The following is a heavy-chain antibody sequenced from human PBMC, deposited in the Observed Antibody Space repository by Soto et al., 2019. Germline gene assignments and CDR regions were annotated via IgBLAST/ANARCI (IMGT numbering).Heavy chain of an antibody. CDR3: TSQDATERNFVPS. D-gene: IGHD1-7*01. V-gene: IGHV3-15*07. J-gene: IGHJ5*02. Sequence: EVQLVESGGGLVKPRGSLRLSCAASGFTFSDAWMNWARQAPGKGLEWVGRIKSKAYGGTTDYSAPVKGRFTISRDDSRATMYLQMNSLETEDTGVYYCTSQDATERNFVPSWGQGTLVTVSS. CDR2: IKSKAYGGTT. CDR1: GFTFSDAW.